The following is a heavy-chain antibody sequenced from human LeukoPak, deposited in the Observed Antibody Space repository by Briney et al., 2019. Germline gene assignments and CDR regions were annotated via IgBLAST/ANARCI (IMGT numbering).Heavy chain of an antibody. CDR2: INPSGGST. CDR1: GYTFTSYY. CDR3: ARELPRGVRGVKIYYYYMDV. D-gene: IGHD3-10*01. J-gene: IGHJ6*03. Sequence: ASVKVSCKASGYTFTSYYMHWVRQAPGQGLERMGIINPSGGSTSYAQKFQGRVTMTRDMSTSTVYMELSSLRSEDTAVYYCARELPRGVRGVKIYYYYMDVWGKGTTVTVSS. V-gene: IGHV1-46*01.